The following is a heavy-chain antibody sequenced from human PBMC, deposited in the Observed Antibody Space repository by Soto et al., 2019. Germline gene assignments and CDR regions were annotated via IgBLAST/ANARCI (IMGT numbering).Heavy chain of an antibody. D-gene: IGHD5-12*01. V-gene: IGHV3-33*01. CDR1: GFTFSSYG. Sequence: QAQLVESGGGVVQPGRSLRLSCAASGFTFSSYGMHWVRQAPGKGLEWVAVIWYDGSNKYYADSVKGRFTISRDNSKNTLYLQMNSLRAEDTAVYYCASAYSGYYDYWGQGTLVTVSS. CDR3: ASAYSGYYDY. CDR2: IWYDGSNK. J-gene: IGHJ4*02.